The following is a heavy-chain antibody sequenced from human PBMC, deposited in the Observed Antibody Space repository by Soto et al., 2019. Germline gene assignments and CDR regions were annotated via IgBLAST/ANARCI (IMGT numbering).Heavy chain of an antibody. CDR2: INPNTRGT. CDR1: GYTFTDYF. V-gene: IGHV1-2*02. Sequence: ASVKVSCKASGYTFTDYFIHWVRQAPGQGFEWMGWINPNTRGTNYAQKFQGRVTMTRDTSNSTAYMELRGLRSDDTAVYYCARVTLKAGNWFDPWGQGTLVTVSS. J-gene: IGHJ5*02. CDR3: ARVTLKAGNWFDP.